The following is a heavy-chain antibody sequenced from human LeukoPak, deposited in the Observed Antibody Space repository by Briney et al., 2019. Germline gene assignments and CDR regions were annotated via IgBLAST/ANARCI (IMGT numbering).Heavy chain of an antibody. D-gene: IGHD3-10*01. V-gene: IGHV1-2*02. J-gene: IGHJ5*02. CDR3: ARSGIRITMVRGAVDWFDP. CDR2: INPNSGGT. CDR1: GYTFTGYY. Sequence: ASVKVSCKASGYTFTGYYMHWVRQAPGQGLEWMGWINPNSGGTNYAQKFQGRVTMTRDTSISTAYMELSRLRSDDTAVYYCARSGIRITMVRGAVDWFDPWGQGTLVTVSS.